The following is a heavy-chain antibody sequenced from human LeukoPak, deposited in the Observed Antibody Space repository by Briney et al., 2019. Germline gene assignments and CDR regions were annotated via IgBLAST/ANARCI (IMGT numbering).Heavy chain of an antibody. CDR3: ARDSAVAASRGVYYYYMDV. Sequence: GGSLRLSCAASGFTFSSYSMNWVRQAPGKGLEWVSYISSSSSTIYYADSVKGRFTISRDNAKNSLYLQMNSLRAEDTAVYYCARDSAVAASRGVYYYYMDVWGKGTTVTVSS. CDR1: GFTFSSYS. D-gene: IGHD6-19*01. V-gene: IGHV3-48*01. J-gene: IGHJ6*03. CDR2: ISSSSSTI.